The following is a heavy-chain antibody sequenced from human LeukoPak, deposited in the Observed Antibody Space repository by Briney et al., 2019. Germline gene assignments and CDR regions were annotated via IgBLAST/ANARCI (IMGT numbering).Heavy chain of an antibody. CDR3: YYGSGSYYIDY. V-gene: IGHV4-39*01. Sequence: SETLSLTCTVSGGSISSSSYYWGWIRQPPGKGLEWIGSIYYSGSTYYNPSLKSRVTISVDTSKNQFSLKLSSVTAADTAVYYSYYGSGSYYIDYWGQGTLVTVSS. J-gene: IGHJ4*02. D-gene: IGHD3-10*01. CDR2: IYYSGST. CDR1: GGSISSSSYY.